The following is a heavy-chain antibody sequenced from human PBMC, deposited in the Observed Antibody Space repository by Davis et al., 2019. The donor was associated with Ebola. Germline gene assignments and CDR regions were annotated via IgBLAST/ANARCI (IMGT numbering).Heavy chain of an antibody. CDR1: GGSISSSNW. J-gene: IGHJ4*02. D-gene: IGHD6-13*01. CDR2: IYHSGST. CDR3: ARDQGSSSWYYFDY. Sequence: GSLRLSCAVSGGSISSSNWWSWVRQPPGKGLEWIGEIYHSGSTNYNPSLKSRVTISVDKSKNQFSLKLSSVTAADTAVYYCARDQGSSSWYYFDYWGQGTLVTVSS. V-gene: IGHV4-4*02.